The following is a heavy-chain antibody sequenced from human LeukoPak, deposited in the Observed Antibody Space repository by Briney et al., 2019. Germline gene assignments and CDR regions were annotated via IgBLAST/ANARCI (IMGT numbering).Heavy chain of an antibody. V-gene: IGHV2-5*02. J-gene: IGHJ4*02. D-gene: IGHD2-15*01. CDR2: IYWDDDK. CDR1: GFSLSTSGVG. CDR3: AHLYCSGGCRYSAFGY. Sequence: SGPTLVKPTQTLTLTCTFSGFSLSTSGVGVGWIRQPPGKALEWLALIYWDDDKRYSPSLKNRVTITKDTSKNQVVLTMTNVDPVDTATYYCAHLYCSGGCRYSAFGYWGQGTLATVSS.